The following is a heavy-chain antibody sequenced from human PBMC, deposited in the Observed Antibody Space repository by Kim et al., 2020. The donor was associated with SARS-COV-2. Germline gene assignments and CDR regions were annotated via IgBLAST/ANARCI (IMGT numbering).Heavy chain of an antibody. V-gene: IGHV3-7*03. Sequence: GGSLRLSCAASGFSFSDFWMSWFRQAPGKGLEFVVNIKQDGSDKNYVDSVRGRFTISRDNAKNSLYLQMNSLRLQDTALYYCARGGRPGDYWGQGSLVTVYS. CDR2: IKQDGSDK. J-gene: IGHJ4*02. CDR3: ARGGRPGDY. CDR1: GFSFSDFW.